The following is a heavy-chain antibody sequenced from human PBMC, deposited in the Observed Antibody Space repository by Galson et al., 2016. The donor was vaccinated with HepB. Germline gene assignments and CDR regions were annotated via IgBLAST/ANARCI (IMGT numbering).Heavy chain of an antibody. V-gene: IGHV1-18*01. D-gene: IGHD3-10*01. J-gene: IGHJ4*02. CDR2: ISPYSGDT. CDR3: AREGGTGRTHHVFGH. CDR1: GYTFRMYG. Sequence: SVKVSCKASGYTFRMYGISWVRQAPGQGLEWLGWISPYSGDTDYAQKFQGRVTMTTDTSTDTAYMELRSLSSDDTAVYWCAREGGTGRTHHVFGHWDQGALVTVSS.